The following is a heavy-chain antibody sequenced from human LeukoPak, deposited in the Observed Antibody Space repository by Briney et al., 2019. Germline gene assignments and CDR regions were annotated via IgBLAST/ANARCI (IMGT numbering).Heavy chain of an antibody. CDR2: IKQDGSEK. J-gene: IGHJ5*02. D-gene: IGHD2-15*01. Sequence: GGSLRLSCAASGFTFSSYWMSWVRQAPGKGLEWVANIKQDGSEKYYVDSVKGRFTISRDNAKNSLYLQMNSLRAEDKAVYYCARDLVVVVAATSFNWFDPWGQGTLVTVSS. V-gene: IGHV3-7*01. CDR1: GFTFSSYW. CDR3: ARDLVVVVAATSFNWFDP.